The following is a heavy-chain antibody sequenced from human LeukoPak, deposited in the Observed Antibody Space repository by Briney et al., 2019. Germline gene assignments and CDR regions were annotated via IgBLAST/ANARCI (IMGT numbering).Heavy chain of an antibody. CDR2: IYYSGST. J-gene: IGHJ4*02. V-gene: IGHV4-59*01. D-gene: IGHD4-17*01. Sequence: PSETLSLTCTVSGGSISSYYWSWIRQPPGEGLEWIGYIYYSGSTNYNPSLKSRVTISVDTSKNQFSLKLSSVTAADTAVYYCVRDSGYGDPFDYWGQGTLVTVSS. CDR3: VRDSGYGDPFDY. CDR1: GGSISSYY.